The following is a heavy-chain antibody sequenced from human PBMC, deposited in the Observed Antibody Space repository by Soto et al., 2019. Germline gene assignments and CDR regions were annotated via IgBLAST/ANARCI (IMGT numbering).Heavy chain of an antibody. Sequence: QVQLVQSGAEVKKPGASVKVSCKASGYTFSSYEISWVRQATGQGLEWMGWMNPNSGSTVYARKFQDRVTMTSNTSISTAYMELSSLRSEDTAVYYCARGGLVYGGVDYWGQGTLVTVSS. CDR1: GYTFSSYE. CDR3: ARGGLVYGGVDY. V-gene: IGHV1-8*01. J-gene: IGHJ4*02. D-gene: IGHD3-3*01. CDR2: MNPNSGST.